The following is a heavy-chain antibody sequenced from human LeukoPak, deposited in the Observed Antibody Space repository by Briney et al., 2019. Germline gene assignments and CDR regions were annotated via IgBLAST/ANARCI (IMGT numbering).Heavy chain of an antibody. Sequence: SETLSLTCTVSGGSISSYYWNWIRQSPGKGLEWIGYVYSGVTKYNPSLKGRATISIDTSRNQHSLNLSPMTAADTAVYYCATFRGSPRRGPLDSWGQGTLVNVSS. D-gene: IGHD5-12*01. CDR3: ATFRGSPRRGPLDS. CDR1: GGSISSYY. J-gene: IGHJ4*02. V-gene: IGHV4-59*03. CDR2: VYSGVT.